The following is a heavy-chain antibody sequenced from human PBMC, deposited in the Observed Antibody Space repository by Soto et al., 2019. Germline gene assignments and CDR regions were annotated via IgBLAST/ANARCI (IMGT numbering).Heavy chain of an antibody. CDR2: ISGSGGST. V-gene: IGHV3-23*01. Sequence: EVQLLESGGGLVQPGGSLRLSCAASGFTFSSYAMSWVRQAPGKGLEWVSAISGSGGSTYYADSVKGRFTISRDKTKNTLYLQMNSLRAEDTAVYYCAKGGVVPAAISYYGMDVWGQGTTVTVSS. J-gene: IGHJ6*02. CDR1: GFTFSSYA. CDR3: AKGGVVPAAISYYGMDV. D-gene: IGHD2-2*02.